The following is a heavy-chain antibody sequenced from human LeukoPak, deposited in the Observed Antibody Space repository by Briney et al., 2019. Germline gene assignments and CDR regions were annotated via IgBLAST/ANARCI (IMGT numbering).Heavy chain of an antibody. CDR1: GFTFSSYS. Sequence: GGSLRLSCAASGFTFSSYSMNWVRQAPGKGLEWVSSINGLNGGTYYADSVKGRFTISRDNSKDTVDLQMNSLRADDTAIYYCAKAVAGNWKYFFEYWGQGSLVTVSS. CDR2: INGLNGGT. D-gene: IGHD6-19*01. V-gene: IGHV3-23*01. CDR3: AKAVAGNWKYFFEY. J-gene: IGHJ4*02.